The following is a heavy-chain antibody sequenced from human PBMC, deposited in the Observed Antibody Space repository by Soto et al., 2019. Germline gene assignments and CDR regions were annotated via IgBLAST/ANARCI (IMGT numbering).Heavy chain of an antibody. CDR3: VRVGVGIGNHFDS. CDR2: IHYSGRS. D-gene: IGHD1-26*01. V-gene: IGHV4-59*12. J-gene: IGHJ4*02. Sequence: SETLSLTCSVSNGSISGFYWTWIRQPPGKILEWIGYIHYSGRSDYNPSLTSRATMSVDTSKNQFSLNLKSITAADTAVYYCVRVGVGIGNHFDSWGRGTLVTVSS. CDR1: NGSISGFY.